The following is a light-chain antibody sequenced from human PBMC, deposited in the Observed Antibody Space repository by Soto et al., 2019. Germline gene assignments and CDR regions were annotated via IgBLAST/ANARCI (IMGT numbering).Light chain of an antibody. Sequence: EIVMTQSPATLSVSPGERATLSCRASQSVSSGHLAWYQQKPGQAPRLLIHGASYRATGIPDRFSGSGSGTDFTLTISRLEPEDFAVYYCQQYGSSPLTFGPGTKVDIK. J-gene: IGKJ3*01. V-gene: IGKV3-20*01. CDR1: QSVSSGH. CDR2: GAS. CDR3: QQYGSSPLT.